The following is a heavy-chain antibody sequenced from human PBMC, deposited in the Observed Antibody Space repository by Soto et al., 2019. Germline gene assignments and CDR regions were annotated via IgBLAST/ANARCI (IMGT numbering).Heavy chain of an antibody. J-gene: IGHJ4*02. CDR3: ARGSSPWSSYSPDY. CDR2: VSAYNGNT. Sequence: ASLKGSCQASGYICNNYGISWVLRAPGQGLEWMGWVSAYNGNTNYAQKLQGRVTVTTDPSTSTAYMELRSLRSDDTAVYYCARGSSPWSSYSPDYWGQGPLVTVSS. V-gene: IGHV1-18*01. CDR1: GYICNNYG. D-gene: IGHD6-13*01.